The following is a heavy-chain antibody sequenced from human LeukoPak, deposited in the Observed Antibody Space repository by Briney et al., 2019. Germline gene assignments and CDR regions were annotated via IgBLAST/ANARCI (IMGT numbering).Heavy chain of an antibody. J-gene: IGHJ4*02. CDR1: GDPISSGSYY. CDR2: IYTSGST. CDR3: ARDAWFGAGRTFAY. Sequence: SETLSLTCSVSGDPISSGSYYRSWIRQPAGKGLEWIGRIYTSGSTNYIPSLKSRLTISVDTSKNQFSLRLSSVTAADTAVYYCARDAWFGAGRTFAYWGRGTLVTVSS. D-gene: IGHD3-10*01. V-gene: IGHV4-61*02.